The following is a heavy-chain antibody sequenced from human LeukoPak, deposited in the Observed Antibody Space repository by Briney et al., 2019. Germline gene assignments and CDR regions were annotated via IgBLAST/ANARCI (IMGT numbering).Heavy chain of an antibody. V-gene: IGHV3-30-3*02. CDR1: GFTFSSYA. CDR2: ISYDGSNK. CDR3: AKQLGYCSDGSCYFPY. D-gene: IGHD2-15*01. Sequence: GRSLRLSCAASGFTFSSYAMHWVRQAPGKGLEWVAVISYDGSNKYYADSVKGRFTISRDNSKSTLCLQMNSLRAEDTAVYYCAKQLGYCSDGSCYFPYWGQGTLVTVSS. J-gene: IGHJ4*02.